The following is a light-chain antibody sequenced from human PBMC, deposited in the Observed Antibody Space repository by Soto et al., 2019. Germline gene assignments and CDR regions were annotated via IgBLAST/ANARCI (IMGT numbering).Light chain of an antibody. J-gene: IGKJ4*01. CDR3: QHHNSFPFT. CDR1: QSVNNW. V-gene: IGKV1-5*03. CDR2: KAS. Sequence: DIQMTQSPPTLSASVGDRVTITCRASQSVNNWLAWHQQKPGKAPKVLIYKASSLESGVPSRFSGSGSGTEFTLPISSLQPDDVATYYCQHHNSFPFTFGGGTKVEIK.